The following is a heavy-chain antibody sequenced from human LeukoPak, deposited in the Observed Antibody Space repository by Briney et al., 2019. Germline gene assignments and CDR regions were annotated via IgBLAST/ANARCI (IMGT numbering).Heavy chain of an antibody. CDR1: GGSFSGYL. Sequence: SETLSLTCDVPGGSFSGYLWSWIRQSPGKGLEWIGEVNYRGSPNYNPSLASRVTISVDTSKNQLSLKLSSVTAADTAVYYCARDAQPTYYYGSGSYYKGSNWFDPWGQGTLVTVSS. V-gene: IGHV4-34*01. CDR2: VNYRGSP. D-gene: IGHD3-10*01. CDR3: ARDAQPTYYYGSGSYYKGSNWFDP. J-gene: IGHJ5*02.